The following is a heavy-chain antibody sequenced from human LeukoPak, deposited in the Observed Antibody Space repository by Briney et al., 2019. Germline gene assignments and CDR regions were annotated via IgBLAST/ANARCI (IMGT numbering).Heavy chain of an antibody. CDR1: GGSFSGYY. J-gene: IGHJ4*02. V-gene: IGHV4-34*01. CDR3: ARTAYCSSTSCQWGDYFDY. CDR2: INHSGST. D-gene: IGHD2-2*01. Sequence: SETLSLTCAVYGGSFSGYYWSWIRQPPGKGLEWIGEINHSGSTDYNPSLKSRVTISVDTSKNQFSLKLSSVTAADTAVYYCARTAYCSSTSCQWGDYFDYWGQGTLVTVSS.